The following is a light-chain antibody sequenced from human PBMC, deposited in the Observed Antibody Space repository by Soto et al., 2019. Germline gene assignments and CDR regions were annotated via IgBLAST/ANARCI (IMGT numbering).Light chain of an antibody. CDR2: EVN. J-gene: IGLJ2*01. CDR3: SSYAGSNNVL. CDR1: SSDVGNYNS. Sequence: QSALTQPPSASGSPGQSVTISCTGTSSDVGNYNSVSWYQQHPGKAPKLMIYEVNKRPSGVPDRFSGSKSGNTASLTVSGLQAEDEADYYCSSYAGSNNVLFGGGTQLTVL. V-gene: IGLV2-8*01.